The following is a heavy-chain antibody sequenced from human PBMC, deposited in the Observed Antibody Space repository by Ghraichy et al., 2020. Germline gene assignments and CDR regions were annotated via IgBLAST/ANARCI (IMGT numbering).Heavy chain of an antibody. CDR1: GFTFNNYA. V-gene: IGHV3-23*01. CDR3: AKDRFSGTYPYHFDY. D-gene: IGHD1-26*01. J-gene: IGHJ4*02. CDR2: VSGSGGYT. Sequence: GSLRLSCAASGFTFNNYAMSWVRQAPGKGLEWVSAVSGSGGYTYYADSVQGRFSISRDNSENTVFLQMNSLRAEDTAIYYCAKDRFSGTYPYHFDYWGQGMLVTVPS.